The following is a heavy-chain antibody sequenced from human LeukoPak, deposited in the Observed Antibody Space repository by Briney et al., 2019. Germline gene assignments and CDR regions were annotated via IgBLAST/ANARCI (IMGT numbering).Heavy chain of an antibody. CDR3: AKDAESGTYFDY. D-gene: IGHD1-26*01. CDR2: VSASGGST. J-gene: IGHJ4*02. CDR1: GFTFNNYD. V-gene: IGHV3-23*01. Sequence: GGSLRLSCAASGFTFNNYDVSWVRQAPGRGLDWVSAVSASGGSTYYADSVKGRFTISRGNPKNTVYLQMNNLRAEDTAVYFCAKDAESGTYFDYWGQGTLVTVSS.